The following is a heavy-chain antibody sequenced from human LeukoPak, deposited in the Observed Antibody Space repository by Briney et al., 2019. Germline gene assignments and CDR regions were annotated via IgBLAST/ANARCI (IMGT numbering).Heavy chain of an antibody. V-gene: IGHV3-74*01. CDR1: GFTFSSYW. Sequence: PGGSLRLSCAASGFTFSSYWMHWVRQAPGRGLVWVSRINSDGSSTSYADSVKGRLTISRDNAKNTLYLQMNSLRAEDTAVYYCVREGDSYYYGMDVWGQGTTVTVSS. CDR2: INSDGSST. CDR3: VREGDSYYYGMDV. D-gene: IGHD2-21*02. J-gene: IGHJ6*02.